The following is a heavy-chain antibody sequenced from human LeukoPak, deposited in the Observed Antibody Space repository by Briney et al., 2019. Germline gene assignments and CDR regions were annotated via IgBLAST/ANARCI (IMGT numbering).Heavy chain of an antibody. Sequence: GSLRLSCAAPGFTFGTYAMAWVRQAPGKGLEWVSAILGSGSPTYYADSVKGRFTISRDNSKNTLYLQMNSLRAEDTAVYYCAKDLFGVTGDYWGQGTLVTVSS. CDR3: AKDLFGVTGDY. CDR2: ILGSGSPT. V-gene: IGHV3-23*01. D-gene: IGHD3-16*01. J-gene: IGHJ4*02. CDR1: GFTFGTYA.